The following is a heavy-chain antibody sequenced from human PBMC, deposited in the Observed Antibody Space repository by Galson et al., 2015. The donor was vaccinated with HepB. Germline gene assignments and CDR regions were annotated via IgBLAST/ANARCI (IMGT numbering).Heavy chain of an antibody. D-gene: IGHD3-10*01. CDR3: VKEEGDYYGSGSYFFDY. Sequence: SLRLSCAASGFTFSSYAMHWVRQAPGKGLEYVSAISSNGGSTYYADSVKGRFTISRDNSKNTLYLQMSSLRAEDTAVYYCVKEEGDYYGSGSYFFDYWGQGTLVTVSS. CDR1: GFTFSSYA. CDR2: ISSNGGST. J-gene: IGHJ4*02. V-gene: IGHV3-64D*06.